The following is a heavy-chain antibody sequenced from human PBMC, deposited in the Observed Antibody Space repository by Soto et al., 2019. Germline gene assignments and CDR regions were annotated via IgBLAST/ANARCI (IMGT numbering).Heavy chain of an antibody. J-gene: IGHJ4*02. V-gene: IGHV1-69*13. CDR1: GGTFSSYA. D-gene: IGHD3-22*01. CDR2: IIPIFGTA. Sequence: SVKVSCKASGGTFSSYAISWVRQAPGQGLEWMGGIIPIFGTANYAQKFQGRVTITADESTSTAYMELSSLRSEDTAVYYCARDLDPYYYDSSGSGIFDYWGQGTLVTVSS. CDR3: ARDLDPYYYDSSGSGIFDY.